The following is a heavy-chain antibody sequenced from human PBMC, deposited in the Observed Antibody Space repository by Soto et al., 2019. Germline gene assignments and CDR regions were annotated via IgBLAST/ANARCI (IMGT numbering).Heavy chain of an antibody. CDR3: AKDRSSNSCYAFDY. Sequence: EVQLLESGGGLVQPGGSLRLSCAASGFTFRNYAMSWARQAPGKGLEWVSAISGSGGTTHYAYSVKGSLTISRDNSKKTLYLQMNSLRVEDTAVYYCAKDRSSNSCYAFDYWGKGSLVTVSS. J-gene: IGHJ4*02. CDR1: GFTFRNYA. V-gene: IGHV3-23*01. D-gene: IGHD2-2*01. CDR2: ISGSGGTT.